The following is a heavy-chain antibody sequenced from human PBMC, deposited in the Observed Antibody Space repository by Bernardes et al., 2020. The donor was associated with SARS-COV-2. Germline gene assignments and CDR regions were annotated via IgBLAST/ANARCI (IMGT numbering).Heavy chain of an antibody. CDR1: GFTFSSYL. CDR3: ARDVGGTDWRFGFDV. V-gene: IGHV3-21*01. D-gene: IGHD3-9*01. J-gene: IGHJ3*01. Sequence: GGSLRLSCEACGFTFSSYLFSWFRQAPGKGLEWVSSISGAGYYIYYGDSVRGRFTTSRDNTRKSVFLQMESLRADDTAVYYCARDVGGTDWRFGFDVWGPGTKVHVSS. CDR2: ISGAGYYI.